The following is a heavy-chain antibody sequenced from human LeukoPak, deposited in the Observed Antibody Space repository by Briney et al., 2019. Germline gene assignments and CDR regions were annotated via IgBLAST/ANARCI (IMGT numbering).Heavy chain of an antibody. CDR2: INLSGST. Sequence: PSESLSLTCAVYGGSFSGYYWSWIRQPPGKGLEWIGEINLSGSTNYNTSLKSRVTISVDTSKTHFSLKLTSVTAAARAVYNWARKGQKYCSGGSCYRSDYWGQGTLVTVSS. CDR3: ARKGQKYCSGGSCYRSDY. D-gene: IGHD2-15*01. CDR1: GGSFSGYY. J-gene: IGHJ4*02. V-gene: IGHV4-34*01.